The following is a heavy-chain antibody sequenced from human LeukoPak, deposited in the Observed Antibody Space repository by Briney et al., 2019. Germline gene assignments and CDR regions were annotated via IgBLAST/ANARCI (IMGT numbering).Heavy chain of an antibody. CDR3: ARSTMIALFDY. D-gene: IGHD3-22*01. J-gene: IGHJ4*02. CDR1: GGSFSSYY. CDR2: IYTSGST. V-gene: IGHV4-4*09. Sequence: SETLSVTCTVSGGSFSSYYWSWIRQPPGKGLQCIGYIYTSGSTNYNPSLKSRVTISVDTSKNQFSLKLSSVTAADTAVYYCARSTMIALFDYWGQGTLVTVSS.